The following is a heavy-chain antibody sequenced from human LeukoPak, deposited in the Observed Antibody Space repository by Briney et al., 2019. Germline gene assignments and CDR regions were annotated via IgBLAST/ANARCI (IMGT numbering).Heavy chain of an antibody. CDR3: AREVNEKHDAFDM. CDR2: FYFSGSS. J-gene: IGHJ3*02. Sequence: PSETLSLTCSVSSVSISGYYWSWIRQSAGKGLEWLGRFYFSGSSDYNPSLKSRVSMSIDTSQNHFYLRLTSVTAADTGVYFCAREVNEKHDAFDMWGQGTMVAVSS. CDR1: SVSISGYY. V-gene: IGHV4-4*07. D-gene: IGHD2-8*01.